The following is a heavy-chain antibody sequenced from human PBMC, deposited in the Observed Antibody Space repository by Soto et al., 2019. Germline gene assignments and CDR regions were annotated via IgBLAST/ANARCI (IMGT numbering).Heavy chain of an antibody. Sequence: QVQLQESGPGLAKPSQTLSLTCTVSGDSITSGDYYWGWIRQPPGKGLEWIGYIYYSGTTYYNPSLKSRATISVDTSKNPFVLKRCSVTAADTAVYYCARGGSITMVRGDIPGLDYWGQGTLVTVSS. CDR3: ARGGSITMVRGDIPGLDY. CDR2: IYYSGTT. D-gene: IGHD3-10*01. J-gene: IGHJ4*02. V-gene: IGHV4-30-4*01. CDR1: GDSITSGDYY.